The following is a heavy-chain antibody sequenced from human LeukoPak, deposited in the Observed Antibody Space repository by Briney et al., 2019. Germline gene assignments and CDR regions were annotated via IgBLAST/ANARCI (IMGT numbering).Heavy chain of an antibody. D-gene: IGHD1-26*01. J-gene: IGHJ5*02. CDR3: AREAGYWFDP. Sequence: GGSLRLSCAASGFTFDDYGMSWVRQAPGKGLEWVSGISWNSGSIGYADSVKGRFTISRDNAKNSLYLQMNSLRAEDTAFYYCAREAGYWFDPWGQGTLVTVSS. V-gene: IGHV3-9*01. CDR2: ISWNSGSI. CDR1: GFTFDDYG.